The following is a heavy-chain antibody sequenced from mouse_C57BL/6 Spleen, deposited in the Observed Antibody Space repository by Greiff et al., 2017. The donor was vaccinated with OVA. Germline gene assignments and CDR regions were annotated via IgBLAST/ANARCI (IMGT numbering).Heavy chain of an antibody. CDR2: IYPRSGNN. CDR3: ARSGRNQYALDY. V-gene: IGHV1-81*01. CDR1: GYTFTSSG. J-gene: IGHJ4*01. Sequence: VNVVESGAELARPGASVKLSCKASGYTFTSSGISWVKQRTGQGLEWIGEIYPRSGNNYYNEKLKGKATRTADKSSSTAYMALRSLASDDSAVYFCARSGRNQYALDYWGQGASDTVST. D-gene: IGHD1-1*01.